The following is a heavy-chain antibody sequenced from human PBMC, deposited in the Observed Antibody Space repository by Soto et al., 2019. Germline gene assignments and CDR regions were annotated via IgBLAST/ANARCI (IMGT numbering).Heavy chain of an antibody. D-gene: IGHD6-6*01. Sequence: GGSLRLSCAASGFSLINYGMHWVRQAPGKGLEWVAIIWYDGSTKYYADSVKGRFTISRDNAKNSLYLQMNSLRGEDTAVYYCARATYSSSYYFDSWGQGTLVTVSS. CDR3: ARATYSSSYYFDS. CDR2: IWYDGSTK. CDR1: GFSLINYG. V-gene: IGHV3-33*01. J-gene: IGHJ4*02.